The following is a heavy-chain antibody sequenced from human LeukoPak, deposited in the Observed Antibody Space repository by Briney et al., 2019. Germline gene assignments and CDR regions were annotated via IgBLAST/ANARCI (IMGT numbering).Heavy chain of an antibody. J-gene: IGHJ4*02. V-gene: IGHV4-31*03. CDR1: GGSISSGGYY. D-gene: IGHD3-22*01. Sequence: SQTLSLTCTVSGGSISSGGYYWSWIRQHPGKGLEWIGYIYYSGSTYYNPSLKSRVTISVDTSKNQFSLKLSPVTAADTAVYYCARYLKGHYDSSGYLDYWGQGTLVTVSS. CDR3: ARYLKGHYDSSGYLDY. CDR2: IYYSGST.